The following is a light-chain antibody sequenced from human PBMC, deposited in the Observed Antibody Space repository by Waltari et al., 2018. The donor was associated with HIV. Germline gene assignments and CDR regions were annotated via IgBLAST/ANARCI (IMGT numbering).Light chain of an antibody. V-gene: IGKV1-9*01. CDR3: QQLSSYPLT. Sequence: DIQLTQSPSSLSASVGDRVTITCRASQGISSYLAWYQQEPGKVPKLLIYAASTLQSGVPSRFSGSGSRTEFTLTISSLQPEDFATYYCQQLSSYPLTFGGGTKVEIK. CDR2: AAS. J-gene: IGKJ4*01. CDR1: QGISSY.